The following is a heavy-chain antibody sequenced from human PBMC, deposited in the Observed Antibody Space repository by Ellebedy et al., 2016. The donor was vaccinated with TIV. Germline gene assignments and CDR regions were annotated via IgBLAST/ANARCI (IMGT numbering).Heavy chain of an antibody. V-gene: IGHV3-7*01. CDR2: INQDGSDK. Sequence: GGSLRLSCAASRFSFSSYWMSWVRQPPGKGLEWVANINQDGSDKYYVDHVKGRFTISRDNAKNSLYLQMNSLRAEDTSVYYCATDGSYGDYRSPAHAFEMWGQGTMVIVSS. D-gene: IGHD4-17*01. CDR3: ATDGSYGDYRSPAHAFEM. CDR1: RFSFSSYW. J-gene: IGHJ3*02.